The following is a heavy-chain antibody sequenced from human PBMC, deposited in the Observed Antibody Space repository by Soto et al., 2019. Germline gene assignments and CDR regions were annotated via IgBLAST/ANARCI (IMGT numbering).Heavy chain of an antibody. CDR2: INHSGST. J-gene: IGHJ5*02. CDR3: ARGRRYCSSTSRYNWFDP. CDR1: GGSFSGYY. V-gene: IGHV4-34*01. D-gene: IGHD2-2*01. Sequence: SETLSLTCAVYGGSFSGYYWSWIRQPPGKGLEWIGEINHSGSTNYNPSLKSRVTISVDTSKNQFSLKLSSVTAADTAVYYCARGRRYCSSTSRYNWFDPWGQGTLVT.